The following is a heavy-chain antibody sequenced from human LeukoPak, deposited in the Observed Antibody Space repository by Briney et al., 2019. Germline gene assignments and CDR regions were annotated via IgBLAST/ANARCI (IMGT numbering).Heavy chain of an antibody. CDR1: GFTFSSYG. V-gene: IGHV3-30*18. J-gene: IGHJ4*02. CDR2: ISYDGSNK. D-gene: IGHD5-18*01. Sequence: GGSLRLSCAASGFTFSSYGMHWVRQAPGKGLEWVAVISYDGSNKYYADSVKGRFTISRDNSKNTLYLQMNSLRAEDTAVYYCAKGGFTPASYGYPDYWGQGTLVIVSS. CDR3: AKGGFTPASYGYPDY.